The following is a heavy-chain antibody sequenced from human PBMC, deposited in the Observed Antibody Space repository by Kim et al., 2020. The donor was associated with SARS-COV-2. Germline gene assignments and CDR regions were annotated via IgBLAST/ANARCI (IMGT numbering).Heavy chain of an antibody. J-gene: IGHJ4*02. CDR3: ARARWIPNYYFDV. CDR2: ISSTSNYI. Sequence: GGSLRISCVASGFTFSTNNINWVRQAPGKGLEWVSAISSTSNYIYYADSVKGRFTVARDNAKNSLYLQMSSLRAEDTAVYYCARARWIPNYYFDVWGRGTLVTVSS. V-gene: IGHV3-21*01. D-gene: IGHD5-12*01. CDR1: GFTFSTNN.